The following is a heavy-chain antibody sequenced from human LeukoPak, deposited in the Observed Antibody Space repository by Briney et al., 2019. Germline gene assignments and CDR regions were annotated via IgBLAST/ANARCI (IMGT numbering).Heavy chain of an antibody. J-gene: IGHJ3*01. CDR3: AGGGGSYGDV. D-gene: IGHD1-26*01. V-gene: IGHV1-2*06. Sequence: ASVKVSCKASGYTFTGYYMHWVRQAPGHGLEWMGRIDPYTGGANYAQEFQGRVTVTRDTSVSTDYMELSSLTSDDTAVYYCAGGGGSYGDVWGQGTMVTISS. CDR2: IDPYTGGA. CDR1: GYTFTGYY.